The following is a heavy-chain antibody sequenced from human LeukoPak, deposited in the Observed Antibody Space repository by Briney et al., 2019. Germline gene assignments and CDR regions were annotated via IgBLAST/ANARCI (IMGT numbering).Heavy chain of an antibody. Sequence: GESLKISYKGSGYSFTSYWIGWVRQMPGKGLEWMGIIYPGDSDTRYSPSFQGQVTISADKSISTAYLQWSSLKASDTAMYYCARRLGYCSSTSCYNTFFWFDPWGQGTLVTVSS. D-gene: IGHD2-2*02. CDR1: GYSFTSYW. V-gene: IGHV5-51*01. J-gene: IGHJ5*02. CDR2: IYPGDSDT. CDR3: ARRLGYCSSTSCYNTFFWFDP.